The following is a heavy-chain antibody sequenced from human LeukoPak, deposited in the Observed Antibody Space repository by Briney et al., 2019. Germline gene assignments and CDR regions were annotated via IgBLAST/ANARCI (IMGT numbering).Heavy chain of an antibody. CDR1: GFTFSSYS. J-gene: IGHJ5*02. V-gene: IGHV3-48*01. CDR3: AEVPGFWNA. CDR2: ISSSGTTI. Sequence: GGSLRLSCAASGFTFSSYSMNWVRQAPGKGLEWVSYISSSGTTIHYADSVKGRFTISRDNAKNSLYLQMNSLRAEDTAVYYCAEVPGFWNAWGQGTLVTVS. D-gene: IGHD3-3*01.